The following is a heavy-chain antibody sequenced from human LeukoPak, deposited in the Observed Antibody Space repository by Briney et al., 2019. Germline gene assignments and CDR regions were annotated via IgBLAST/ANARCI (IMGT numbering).Heavy chain of an antibody. J-gene: IGHJ6*03. CDR2: IYYSGST. V-gene: IGHV4-59*01. CDR1: GGSISDYY. Sequence: SETLSLTCTVSGGSISDYYWSWIRQPPGKGLEWIGYIYYSGSTNYNPSLKSRVTISVDTSKNQFSLNLSSVTAADTAVYYCARTQSSRDGYNFFYYYYMDVWGKGTTVTVSS. CDR3: ARTQSSRDGYNFFYYYYMDV. D-gene: IGHD5-24*01.